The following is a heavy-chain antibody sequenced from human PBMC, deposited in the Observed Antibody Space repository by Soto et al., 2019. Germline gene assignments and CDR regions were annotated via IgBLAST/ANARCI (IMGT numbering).Heavy chain of an antibody. CDR3: ARKVGMATISAYYYSGIDV. D-gene: IGHD5-12*01. J-gene: IGHJ6*02. CDR1: GGSISSCY. CDR2: IYYSGST. V-gene: IGHV4-59*01. Sequence: SETLSLTCTVSGGSISSCYWSWIRQPPGKGLEWIWYIYYSGSTNYNSSLKSRVTISVDTSKNKFSLKLSSMTATATAVSYCARKVGMATISAYYYSGIDVWGQGTTVTVSS.